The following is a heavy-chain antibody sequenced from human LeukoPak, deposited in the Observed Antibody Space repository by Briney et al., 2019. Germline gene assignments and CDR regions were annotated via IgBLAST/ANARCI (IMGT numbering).Heavy chain of an antibody. CDR1: GFAFSDYA. V-gene: IGHV3-23*01. J-gene: IGHJ4*02. CDR3: AGGVASGYFDY. Sequence: GGSLRLSCAASGFAFSDYAIHWVRQAPGKGLEWVSAISGSGGSTYYADSVKGRFTISRDNSKNTLYLQMNSLRAEDTAVYYCAGGVASGYFDYWGQGTLVTVSS. CDR2: ISGSGGST. D-gene: IGHD3-16*01.